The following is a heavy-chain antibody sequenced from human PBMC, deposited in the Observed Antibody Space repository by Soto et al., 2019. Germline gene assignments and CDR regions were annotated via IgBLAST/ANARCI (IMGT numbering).Heavy chain of an antibody. D-gene: IGHD3-9*01. Sequence: KVSCKASGYTFTSYYMHWVRQAPGQGLEWMGIINPSGGSTSYAQKFQGRVTMTRDTSTSTVYMELSSLRSEDTAVYYCAREVLRYFDWLLRARREDHYYYGMDVWGQGTTVTVSS. V-gene: IGHV1-46*01. CDR2: INPSGGST. CDR1: GYTFTSYY. CDR3: AREVLRYFDWLLRARREDHYYYGMDV. J-gene: IGHJ6*02.